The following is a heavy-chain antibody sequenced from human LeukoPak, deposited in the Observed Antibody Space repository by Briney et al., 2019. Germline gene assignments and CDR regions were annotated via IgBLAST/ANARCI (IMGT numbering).Heavy chain of an antibody. V-gene: IGHV1-2*02. CDR3: ARNYYDSSGIPDLDAFDI. J-gene: IGHJ3*02. Sequence: GASVKVSCKASGYTFTGYYMHWVRQAPGQGLGWMGWINPNSGGTSYAQKFQGRVTMTRDMSTSTVYMELSSLRSEDTAVYYCARNYYDSSGIPDLDAFDIWGQGTMVTVSS. CDR1: GYTFTGYY. CDR2: INPNSGGT. D-gene: IGHD3-22*01.